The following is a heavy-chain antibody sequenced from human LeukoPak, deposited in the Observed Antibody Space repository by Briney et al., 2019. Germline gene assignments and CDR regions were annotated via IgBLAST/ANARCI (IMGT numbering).Heavy chain of an antibody. CDR3: AKDWGNRFDY. V-gene: IGHV3-30-3*01. CDR1: GFTFSSSA. J-gene: IGHJ4*02. Sequence: GGSLSLSCAASGFTFSSSALHWVRQAPGKGLEWVAAISYDGSNKYYADSVKGRFTFSRDNSKNTLYLQMNSLRAEDTAIYYCAKDWGNRFDYWGQGTLVTVSS. CDR2: ISYDGSNK. D-gene: IGHD1-14*01.